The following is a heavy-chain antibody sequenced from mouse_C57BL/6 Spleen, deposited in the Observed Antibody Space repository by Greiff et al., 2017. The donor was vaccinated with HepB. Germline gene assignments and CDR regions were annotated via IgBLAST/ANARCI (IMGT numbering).Heavy chain of an antibody. CDR2: ISSGSSTI. Sequence: EVKLVESGGGLVKPGGSLKLSCAASGFTFSDYGMHWVRQAPEKGLEWVAYISSGSSTIYYADTVKGRFTISRDNAKNTLFLQMTSLRSEDTAMYYCARPDYSNYVLFAYWGQGTLVTVSA. D-gene: IGHD2-5*01. V-gene: IGHV5-17*01. CDR3: ARPDYSNYVLFAY. J-gene: IGHJ3*01. CDR1: GFTFSDYG.